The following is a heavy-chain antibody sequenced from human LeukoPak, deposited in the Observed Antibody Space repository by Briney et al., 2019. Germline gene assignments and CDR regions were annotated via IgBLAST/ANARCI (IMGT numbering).Heavy chain of an antibody. J-gene: IGHJ4*02. CDR1: EFDFSTHA. D-gene: IGHD4-17*01. Sequence: GGSLRLSCAASEFDFSTHAMTWVRQAPGKGLEWVSAISISGTKTYYADSVKGRFTISRDNFKNTLYLQMYSLRAEDTAVYYCANEIRPNDYWGQGTLVTVSS. CDR3: ANEIRPNDY. V-gene: IGHV3-23*01. CDR2: ISISGTKT.